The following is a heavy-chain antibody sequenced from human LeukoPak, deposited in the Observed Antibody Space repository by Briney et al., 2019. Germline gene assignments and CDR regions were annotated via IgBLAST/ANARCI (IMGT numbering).Heavy chain of an antibody. J-gene: IGHJ4*02. Sequence: ASVKVSCKAPGYTFTGYYMHWVRQAPGQGLEWMGIINPSGGSTSYAQKFQGRVTMTRDMSTSTVYMELSSLRSEDTAVYYCTRVDYYGSGNYYNFFYWGQGTQVTVSS. D-gene: IGHD3-10*01. CDR3: TRVDYYGSGNYYNFFY. CDR2: INPSGGST. CDR1: GYTFTGYY. V-gene: IGHV1-46*01.